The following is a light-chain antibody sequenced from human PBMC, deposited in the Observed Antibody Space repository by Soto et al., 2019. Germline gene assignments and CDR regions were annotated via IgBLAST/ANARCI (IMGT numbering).Light chain of an antibody. V-gene: IGKV1-39*01. CDR1: QSISSY. CDR3: QQLNAYPLT. CDR2: AAS. J-gene: IGKJ5*01. Sequence: DIQMPQSPSSLSASVGDRVTITCRASQSISSYLNWYQQKPGKAPKLLIYAASSLQSGIPSRFSGSGSGTDFTLTISNLQPEDFATYYCQQLNAYPLTFGQGTRLEI.